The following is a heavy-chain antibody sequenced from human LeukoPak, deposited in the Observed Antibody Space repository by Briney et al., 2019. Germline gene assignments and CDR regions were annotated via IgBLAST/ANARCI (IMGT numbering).Heavy chain of an antibody. Sequence: LETLSLTCTVSGGSISSYYWSWIRQPAGKGLEWIGRIYTSGSTNYNPSLKSRVTMSVDTSKHQFSLKLSSVTAADTAVYYCAIWFGEFGASDIWGQGTMVTVSS. D-gene: IGHD3-10*01. CDR2: IYTSGST. V-gene: IGHV4-4*07. CDR3: AIWFGEFGASDI. CDR1: GGSISSYY. J-gene: IGHJ3*02.